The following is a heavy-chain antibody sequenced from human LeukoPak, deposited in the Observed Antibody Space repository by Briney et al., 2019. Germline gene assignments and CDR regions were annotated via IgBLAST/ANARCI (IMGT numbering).Heavy chain of an antibody. Sequence: SETLSVTCTVSGGSISSYYWSWIRQPPGKGMEWIGYIYYSGSTNYSPSLKSRVTISVDTSKNQFSLNLSSVTAADTAVYYCARGDTVTPQSAFDYWGQGTLVTVSS. CDR2: IYYSGST. V-gene: IGHV4-59*01. J-gene: IGHJ4*02. CDR1: GGSISSYY. CDR3: ARGDTVTPQSAFDY. D-gene: IGHD4-17*01.